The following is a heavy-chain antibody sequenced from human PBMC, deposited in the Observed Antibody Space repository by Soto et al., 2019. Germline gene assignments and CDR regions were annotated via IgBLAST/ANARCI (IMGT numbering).Heavy chain of an antibody. J-gene: IGHJ5*02. CDR2: IWYDGSNK. CDR1: GFTFSSYG. CDR3: AREMGDDLRFDP. D-gene: IGHD1-26*01. Sequence: GGSLRLSCAASGFTFSSYGMHWVRQAPGKGLEWVAVIWYDGSNKYYADSVKGRFTISRDNSKNTLYLQMNSLRAEDTAVYYCAREMGDDLRFDPWGQGTLVTVSS. V-gene: IGHV3-33*01.